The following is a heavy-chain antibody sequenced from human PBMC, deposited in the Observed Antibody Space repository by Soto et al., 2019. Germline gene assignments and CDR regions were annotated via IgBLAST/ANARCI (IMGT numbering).Heavy chain of an antibody. D-gene: IGHD6-13*01. V-gene: IGHV1-69*13. J-gene: IGHJ6*02. CDR1: GGTFSSYA. CDR2: IIPIFGTA. Sequence: SVKVSCKASGGTFSSYAISWARQAPGQGLEWMGGIIPIFGTANYAQKFQGRVTITADESTSTAYMELSSLRSEDTAVYYCARDFFAAAGFFYRMDVWGQGTTVTVSS. CDR3: ARDFFAAAGFFYRMDV.